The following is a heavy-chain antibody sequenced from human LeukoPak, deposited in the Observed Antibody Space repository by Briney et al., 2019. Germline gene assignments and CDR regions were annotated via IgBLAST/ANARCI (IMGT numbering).Heavy chain of an antibody. J-gene: IGHJ1*01. D-gene: IGHD6-13*01. V-gene: IGHV3-9*01. CDR1: GFSFNSYA. CDR2: ISWNSGSI. Sequence: PGGSLRLSCAAPGFSFNSYAMNWVRQAPGKGLEWVSGISWNSGSIGYADSAKGRFTISRDNAKNSLYLEMNSLRAEDTAFYCAKGKGGKSSTSWYAGYFHHWGQGTLVTVSS. CDR3: AKGKGGKSSTSWYAGYFHH.